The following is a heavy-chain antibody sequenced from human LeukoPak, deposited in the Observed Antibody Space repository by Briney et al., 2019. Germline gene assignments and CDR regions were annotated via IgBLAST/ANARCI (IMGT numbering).Heavy chain of an antibody. D-gene: IGHD6-13*01. V-gene: IGHV4-59*01. J-gene: IGHJ4*02. Sequence: SETLSLTCTVSGGSITCYYWSWIRQPPGKGLEWIGYMYYSGNSYYNPSLKSRVTISVDTSKNQFSLKLSSMTAADTAVYYCASYSNSWYYFDYWGQGTLVTVSS. CDR3: ASYSNSWYYFDY. CDR1: GGSITCYY. CDR2: MYYSGNS.